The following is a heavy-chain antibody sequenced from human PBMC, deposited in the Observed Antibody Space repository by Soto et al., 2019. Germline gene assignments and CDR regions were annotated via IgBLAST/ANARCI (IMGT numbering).Heavy chain of an antibody. Sequence: ASVKVSCKASGYTFTSYGISWVRQAPGQGLEWMGWISAYNGNTNYAQKLQGRVTMTTDTSTSTAYMELRSLRSDDTAVYYCARTSITMVRGVIPTPYYYYGMDVWGQGTTVTVSS. CDR2: ISAYNGNT. J-gene: IGHJ6*02. CDR3: ARTSITMVRGVIPTPYYYYGMDV. D-gene: IGHD3-10*01. V-gene: IGHV1-18*01. CDR1: GYTFTSYG.